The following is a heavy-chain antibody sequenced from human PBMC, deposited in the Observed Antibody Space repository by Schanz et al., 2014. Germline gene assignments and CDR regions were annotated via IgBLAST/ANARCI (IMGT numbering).Heavy chain of an antibody. V-gene: IGHV3-23*01. D-gene: IGHD1-1*01. CDR2: INTGGDST. Sequence: EVQLLESGGGLVQPGGSLRLSCAASGFTFSTYAMAWVRQAPGKGLEWVSSINTGGDSTYYADSVKGRFTISRDNSRDTVYLQMNSLRAEDTALYYCARDRRNADLDYWGQGTLVTVSS. CDR3: ARDRRNADLDY. J-gene: IGHJ4*02. CDR1: GFTFSTYA.